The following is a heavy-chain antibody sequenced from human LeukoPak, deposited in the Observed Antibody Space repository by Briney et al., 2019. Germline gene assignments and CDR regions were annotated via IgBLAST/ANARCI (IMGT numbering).Heavy chain of an antibody. CDR1: RFPVRSNY. CDR2: IYSGGST. Sequence: SGGSLRLSCAASRFPVRSNYMSWVRQAPGKGLEWVSVIYSGGSTYYADSAKGRFTISRDNSKNTLYLQMNSLRAEDTAVYYCLITEYSSGSQTDYYTDVWGKGTTVTISS. J-gene: IGHJ6*03. CDR3: LITEYSSGSQTDYYTDV. V-gene: IGHV3-53*01. D-gene: IGHD3-10*01.